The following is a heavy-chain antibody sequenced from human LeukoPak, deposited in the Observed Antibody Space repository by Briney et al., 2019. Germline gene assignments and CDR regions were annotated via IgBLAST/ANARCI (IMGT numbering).Heavy chain of an antibody. J-gene: IGHJ5*02. CDR3: ARESLDWDGRDWFDP. V-gene: IGHV3-74*01. D-gene: IGHD3-9*01. CDR1: GFTFSSYW. CDR2: INTDGSST. Sequence: GGSLRLSCAASGFTFSSYWMHWVRQAPGKGLVWVSRINTDGSSTSYADSVKGRFTISRDNAKNTLYLQMNSLRAEDTAVYYCARESLDWDGRDWFDPWGQGTLVTVSS.